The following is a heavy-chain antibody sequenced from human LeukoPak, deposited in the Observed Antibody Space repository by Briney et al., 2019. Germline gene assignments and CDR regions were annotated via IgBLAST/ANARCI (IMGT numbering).Heavy chain of an antibody. CDR3: AKDHDGYSYGYGY. Sequence: GGSLRLSCAASGFTFSNYAMTWVRQAPGKGLEWVSAISGSGGSTYYADSVKGRFTVSRDNSKNTLYLQMNSLRAEDTAVYYCAKDHDGYSYGYGYWGQGTLVTVSS. J-gene: IGHJ4*02. CDR2: ISGSGGST. CDR1: GFTFSNYA. V-gene: IGHV3-23*01. D-gene: IGHD5-18*01.